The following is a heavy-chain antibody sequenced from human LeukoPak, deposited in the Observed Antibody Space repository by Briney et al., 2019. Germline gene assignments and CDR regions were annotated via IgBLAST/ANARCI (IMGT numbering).Heavy chain of an antibody. Sequence: SETLSLTCTVSGGSISSGGYYWSWIRQPPGKGLEWIGYIYHSGSTYYNPSLKSRVTISVDRSKNQFSQKLSSVTAADTAVYYCARVRDSGYDSLPDYWGQGTLVTVSS. J-gene: IGHJ4*02. CDR2: IYHSGST. V-gene: IGHV4-30-2*01. CDR1: GGSISSGGYY. CDR3: ARVRDSGYDSLPDY. D-gene: IGHD5-12*01.